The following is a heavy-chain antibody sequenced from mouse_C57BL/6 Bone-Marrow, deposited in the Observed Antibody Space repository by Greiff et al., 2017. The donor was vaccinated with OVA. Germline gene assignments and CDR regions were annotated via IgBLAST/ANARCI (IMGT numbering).Heavy chain of an antibody. Sequence: EVNVVESGGGLVQSGRSLRLSCATSGFTFSDFYMEWVRQAPGKGLEWIAASRNKANDYTTEYSASVKGRFIVSRDTSQSILYLQMNALRAEDTAIYYCARDADYDYDEGYAMDYWGQGTSVTVSS. CDR2: SRNKANDYTT. J-gene: IGHJ4*01. CDR1: GFTFSDFY. D-gene: IGHD2-4*01. CDR3: ARDADYDYDEGYAMDY. V-gene: IGHV7-1*01.